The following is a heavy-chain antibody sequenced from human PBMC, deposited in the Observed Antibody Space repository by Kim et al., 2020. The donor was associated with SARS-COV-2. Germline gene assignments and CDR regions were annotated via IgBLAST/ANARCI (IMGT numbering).Heavy chain of an antibody. J-gene: IGHJ3*02. V-gene: IGHV3-11*06. D-gene: IGHD2-2*01. CDR2: ISSSSSYT. CDR3: AREIARYCSSTSCYASLDAFDI. Sequence: GGSLRLSCAASGFTFSDYYMSWIRQAPGKGLEWVSYISSSSSYTNYADSVKGRFTISRDNAKNSLYLQMNSLRAEDTAVYYCAREIARYCSSTSCYASLDAFDIWGQGTMVTVSS. CDR1: GFTFSDYY.